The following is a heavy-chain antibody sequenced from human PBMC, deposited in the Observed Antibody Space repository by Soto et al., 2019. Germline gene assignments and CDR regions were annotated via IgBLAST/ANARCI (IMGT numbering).Heavy chain of an antibody. Sequence: GSLRLSCAVSGFTVRANYMSWVRQAPGKGLEWVAVIWYDGSNKYYADSVKGRFTISRDNSKNTLYLQMNSLRAEDTAVYYCARDRRGGYYYDSSGSRFDYWGQGTLVTVSS. J-gene: IGHJ4*02. CDR1: GFTVRANY. V-gene: IGHV3-33*08. CDR3: ARDRRGGYYYDSSGSRFDY. CDR2: IWYDGSNK. D-gene: IGHD3-22*01.